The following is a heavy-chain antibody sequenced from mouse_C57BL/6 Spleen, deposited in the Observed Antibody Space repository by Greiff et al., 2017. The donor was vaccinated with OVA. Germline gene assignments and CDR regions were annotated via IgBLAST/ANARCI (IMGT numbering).Heavy chain of an antibody. CDR3: ARAGTLDYFDY. Sequence: QVQLKQPGAELVRPGSSVKLSCKASGYTFTSYWMHWVKQRPIQGLEWIGNIDPSDSETHYNQKFKDKATLTVDKSSSTAYMQLSSLTSEDSAVYYCARAGTLDYFDYWGQGTTLTVSS. CDR1: GYTFTSYW. CDR2: IDPSDSET. V-gene: IGHV1-52*01. D-gene: IGHD4-1*01. J-gene: IGHJ2*01.